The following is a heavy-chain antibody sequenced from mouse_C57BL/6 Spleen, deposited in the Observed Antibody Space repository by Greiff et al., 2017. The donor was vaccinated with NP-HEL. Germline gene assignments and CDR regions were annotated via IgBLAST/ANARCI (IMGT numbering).Heavy chain of an antibody. Sequence: EVQRVESGEGLVKPGGSLKLSCAASGFTFSSYAMSWVRQTPEKRLEWVAYISSGGDYIYYADTVKGRFTISRDNARNTLYLQMSSLKSEDTAMYYCTRDGGYDYSYYYAMDYWGQGTSVTVSS. CDR1: GFTFSSYA. CDR2: ISSGGDYI. J-gene: IGHJ4*01. V-gene: IGHV5-9-1*02. CDR3: TRDGGYDYSYYYAMDY. D-gene: IGHD2-4*01.